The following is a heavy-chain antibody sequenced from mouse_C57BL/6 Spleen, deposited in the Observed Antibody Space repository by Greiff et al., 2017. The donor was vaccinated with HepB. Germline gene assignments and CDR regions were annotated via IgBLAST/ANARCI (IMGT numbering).Heavy chain of an antibody. J-gene: IGHJ4*01. V-gene: IGHV1-59*01. D-gene: IGHD1-1*01. CDR1: GYTFTSYW. Sequence: QVQLQQPGAELVRPGTSVKLSCKASGYTFTSYWMHWVKQRPGQGLEWIGVIDPSDSYTNYNQKFKGKATLTVDTSSSTAYMQLSSLTSEDSAVYYCARGGSSYDYAMDYWGQGTSVTVSS. CDR3: ARGGSSYDYAMDY. CDR2: IDPSDSYT.